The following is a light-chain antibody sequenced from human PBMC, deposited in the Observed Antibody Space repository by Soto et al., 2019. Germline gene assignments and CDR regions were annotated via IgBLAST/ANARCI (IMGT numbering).Light chain of an antibody. CDR3: SSYAGSNNPHVV. CDR2: EVS. J-gene: IGLJ2*01. CDR1: SSDVGGYNY. V-gene: IGLV2-8*01. Sequence: QSALTQPPSASGSPGQSVTISCTGTSSDVGGYNYVSWYQQHPGKAPKLMIYEVSERPSGVPDRFSGSKSGNTASLTVSGLQAEDEADYYCSSYAGSNNPHVVFGGGTKVTVL.